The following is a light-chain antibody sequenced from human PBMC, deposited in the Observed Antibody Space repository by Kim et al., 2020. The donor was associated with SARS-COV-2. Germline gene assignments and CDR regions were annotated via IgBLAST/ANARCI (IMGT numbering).Light chain of an antibody. CDR3: GTWDSSLSAVV. V-gene: IGLV1-51*01. Sequence: GQYGTHTCSESSTDIGNNYVSWYQHRPGTATKRLIYDNNERPAGIPDRFSGSKSGTSATLGISGLQTGEEADYYCGTWDSSLSAVVFGGGTQLTVL. CDR1: STDIGNNY. CDR2: DNN. J-gene: IGLJ3*02.